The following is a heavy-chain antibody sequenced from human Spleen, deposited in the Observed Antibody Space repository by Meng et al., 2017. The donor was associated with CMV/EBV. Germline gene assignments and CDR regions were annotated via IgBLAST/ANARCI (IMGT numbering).Heavy chain of an antibody. CDR2: ISSSSSYI. CDR3: ARGELGSAYGAFDI. Sequence: GESLKISCAASGFTFSSYSMSWVRQAPGKGLEWVSSISSSSSYIYYADSVKGRFTISRDNAKNSLYLQMNSLRAEDTAVYYCARGELGSAYGAFDIWGQGTMVTVSS. D-gene: IGHD1-26*01. J-gene: IGHJ3*02. CDR1: GFTFSSYS. V-gene: IGHV3-21*01.